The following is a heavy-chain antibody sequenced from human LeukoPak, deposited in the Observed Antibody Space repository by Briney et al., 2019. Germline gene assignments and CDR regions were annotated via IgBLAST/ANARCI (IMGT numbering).Heavy chain of an antibody. Sequence: GGSLRLSCAASGFTFSGSAMHWVRQASGKGLEWVGRIRSKANSYATAYAASVKGRFTISRDDSKNTAYLQMNSLKTEDTAVYYCAKDRVGVWFEDAFDIWGQGTMVTVSS. CDR3: AKDRVGVWFEDAFDI. CDR1: GFTFSGSA. V-gene: IGHV3-73*01. D-gene: IGHD3-10*01. CDR2: IRSKANSYAT. J-gene: IGHJ3*02.